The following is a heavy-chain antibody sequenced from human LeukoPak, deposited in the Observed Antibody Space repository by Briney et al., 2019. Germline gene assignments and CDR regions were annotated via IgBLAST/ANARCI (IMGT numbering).Heavy chain of an antibody. V-gene: IGHV4-39*07. D-gene: IGHD6-19*01. Sequence: KPSETLSLTCTVSGGSISSSSYYWGWIRQPPGKGLEWIGSIYYSGSTYYNPSLKSRVTISVDTSKNQFSLKLSSVTAADTAVYYCARDHSSGWNFDYWGQGTLVTVSS. CDR2: IYYSGST. CDR1: GGSISSSSYY. J-gene: IGHJ4*02. CDR3: ARDHSSGWNFDY.